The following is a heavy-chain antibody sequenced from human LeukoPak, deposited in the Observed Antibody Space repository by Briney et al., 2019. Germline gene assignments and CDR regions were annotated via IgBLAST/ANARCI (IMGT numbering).Heavy chain of an antibody. Sequence: GASVKVSCKASGYTFTSYYVHWVRQAPGQGLEWMGRINPNSGGTNYAQKFQGRVTMTRDTSISTAYMELSRLRSDNTAVYYCARRSSSLHFDYWGQGTLVTVSS. V-gene: IGHV1-2*06. D-gene: IGHD6-6*01. CDR1: GYTFTSYY. CDR3: ARRSSSLHFDY. J-gene: IGHJ4*02. CDR2: INPNSGGT.